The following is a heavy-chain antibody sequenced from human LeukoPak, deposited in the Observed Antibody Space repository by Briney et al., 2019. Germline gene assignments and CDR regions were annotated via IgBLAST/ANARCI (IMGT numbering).Heavy chain of an antibody. V-gene: IGHV3-23*01. J-gene: IGHJ4*02. CDR2: ISRFGGSI. CDR3: SVVVSDY. CDR1: TFTFSGYG. D-gene: IGHD3-22*01. Sequence: PGRSLRLSCAASTFTFSGYGMHWVRQAPGKGLEWVSGISRFGGSIYYADSVKGRFTISRDNSKSTLYLQMNSLRAEDTAVYYCSVVVSDYWGQGTLVSVSS.